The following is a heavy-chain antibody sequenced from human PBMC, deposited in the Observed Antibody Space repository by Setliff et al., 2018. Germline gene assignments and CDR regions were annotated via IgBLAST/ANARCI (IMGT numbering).Heavy chain of an antibody. D-gene: IGHD3-10*01. Sequence: GASVKVSCKASGGTFSSYAISWVRQAPGQGLEWMGGIIPIFGTANYAQKFQGRVTITTDESTSTACMELSSLRSEDTAVYYCARTSGVRGVIIAGGMDVWGQGTTVTVSS. CDR2: IIPIFGTA. CDR1: GGTFSSYA. CDR3: ARTSGVRGVIIAGGMDV. V-gene: IGHV1-69*05. J-gene: IGHJ6*02.